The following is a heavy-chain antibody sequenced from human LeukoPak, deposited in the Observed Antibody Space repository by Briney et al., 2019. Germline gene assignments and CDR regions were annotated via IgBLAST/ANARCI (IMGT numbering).Heavy chain of an antibody. CDR3: AKDIRYCSSTSYYYYYYMDV. CDR1: GFTFSSYA. D-gene: IGHD2-2*01. V-gene: IGHV3-23*01. Sequence: GGSLRLSCAASGFTFSSYAMSWVRQAPGKGLEWVSAISGSGGSTFYGDSVKGRFTISKDNSKNTLYLQMNSLRAEDTAVYYCAKDIRYCSSTSYYYYYYMDVWGKGTTVTVSS. CDR2: ISGSGGST. J-gene: IGHJ6*03.